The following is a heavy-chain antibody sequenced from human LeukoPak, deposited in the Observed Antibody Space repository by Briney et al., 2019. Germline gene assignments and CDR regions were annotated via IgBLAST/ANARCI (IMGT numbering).Heavy chain of an antibody. J-gene: IGHJ1*01. D-gene: IGHD5-24*01. CDR2: SDSGGST. CDR3: ARARRDGYNSVGFQH. Sequence: PGGSLRLSCAASGFTVSSNYMSWVRQAPGQGLGWGSVSDSGGSTYYADSVKGRFTISRDNSKNTLYLQMNSLRAEDTAVYYCARARRDGYNSVGFQHWGQGTLVTVSS. CDR1: GFTVSSNY. V-gene: IGHV3-53*01.